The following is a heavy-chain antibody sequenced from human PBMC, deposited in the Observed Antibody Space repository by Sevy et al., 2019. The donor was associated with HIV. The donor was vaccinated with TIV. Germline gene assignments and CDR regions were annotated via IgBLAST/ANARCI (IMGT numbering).Heavy chain of an antibody. CDR2: ISYDGSNK. D-gene: IGHD3-9*01. J-gene: IGHJ6*02. Sequence: GGSLRLSCAASGLTLSSCGMHWARQAPGKGLEWVAVISYDGSNKYYAESVKGRFTISRDTSKNTLYLQMNSLRDEDTAVYYCAKDFTGFYGMDVWGQGTTVTVSS. CDR1: GLTLSSCG. CDR3: AKDFTGFYGMDV. V-gene: IGHV3-30*18.